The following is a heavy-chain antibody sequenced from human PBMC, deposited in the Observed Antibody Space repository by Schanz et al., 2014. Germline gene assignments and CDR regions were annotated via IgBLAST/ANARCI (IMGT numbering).Heavy chain of an antibody. Sequence: QVQLVQSGAEVKKAGASVKVSCTVSGYTLSKLSIHWVRQAPGKGLEWMGGLDLEDGEIVYAEQLKGRVTMTEDTSTDTAYMELSSLRSQDTAVYYCARAGQDYSDSSGYATYYFGNWGQGTLVTVSS. CDR1: GYTLSKLS. D-gene: IGHD3-22*01. J-gene: IGHJ4*02. CDR3: ARAGQDYSDSSGYATYYFGN. CDR2: LDLEDGEI. V-gene: IGHV1-24*01.